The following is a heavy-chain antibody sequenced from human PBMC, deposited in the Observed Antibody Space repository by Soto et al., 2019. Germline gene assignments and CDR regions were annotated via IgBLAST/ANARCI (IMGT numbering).Heavy chain of an antibody. J-gene: IGHJ6*02. CDR3: ARVLPPRSSSSPYYYYYGMDV. V-gene: IGHV1-46*01. D-gene: IGHD6-6*01. CDR2: INPSGGST. CDR1: GYTFTSYY. Sequence: ASVKVSCKASGYTFTSYYMHWVRQAPGQGLEWMGIINPSGGSTSYAQRFQGRVTMTRDTSTSTVYMELSSLRSEDTAVYYCARVLPPRSSSSPYYYYYGMDVWGQGTTVTVSS.